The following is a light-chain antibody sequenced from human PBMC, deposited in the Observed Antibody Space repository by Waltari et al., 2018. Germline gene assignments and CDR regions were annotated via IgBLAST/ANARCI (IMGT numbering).Light chain of an antibody. CDR2: GSS. J-gene: IGKJ1*01. CDR1: QGIRTD. Sequence: AIQMTQSPSFLSASLGDRVTITCRASQGIRTDVGWYQYKSGKAPKLLIYGSSNLQAGVPSRFSGSGSGTDFTLTISSLQPEDFATYYCQRYNSAPWTFGQGTKV. V-gene: IGKV1-6*01. CDR3: QRYNSAPWT.